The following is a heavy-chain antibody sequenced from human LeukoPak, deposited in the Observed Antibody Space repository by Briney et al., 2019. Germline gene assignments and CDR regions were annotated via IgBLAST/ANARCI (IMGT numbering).Heavy chain of an antibody. J-gene: IGHJ3*02. CDR2: IYYSGST. Sequence: PSQTLSLTCAVSGGSISSGGYSWSWIRQPPGKGLEWIGYIYYSGSTYYNPSLKSRVTISVDTSKNQFSLKLSSVTAADTAVYYCATRKEFYAGAFDIWGQGTMVTVSS. V-gene: IGHV4-30-4*07. D-gene: IGHD2/OR15-2a*01. CDR1: GGSISSGGYS. CDR3: ATRKEFYAGAFDI.